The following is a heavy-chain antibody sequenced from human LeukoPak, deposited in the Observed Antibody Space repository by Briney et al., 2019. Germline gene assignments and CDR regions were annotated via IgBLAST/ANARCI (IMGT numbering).Heavy chain of an antibody. CDR1: GFTFSSYS. CDR2: ISSSSSTI. CDR3: ARDKYQLPHDNWFDP. Sequence: PGGSLRLSCAASGFTFSSYSMNWVRQALGKGLEWVSYISSSSSTIYYADSVKGRFTISRDNAKNSLYLQMNSLRAEDTAVYYCARDKYQLPHDNWFDPWGQGTLVTVSS. J-gene: IGHJ5*02. D-gene: IGHD2-2*01. V-gene: IGHV3-48*01.